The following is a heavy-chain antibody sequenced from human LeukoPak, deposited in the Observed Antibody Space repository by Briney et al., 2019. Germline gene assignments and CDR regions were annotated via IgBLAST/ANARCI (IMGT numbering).Heavy chain of an antibody. J-gene: IGHJ4*02. CDR3: AREEYYDSSGYPHAGDY. CDR1: GGSISSGGYY. D-gene: IGHD3-22*01. Sequence: SETLSLTCTVSGGSISSGGYYWSWIRQPPGKGLEWIGYIYHSGSTYYNPSLKSRVTISVDRSKNQFSLKLSSVTAADTAVYYCAREEYYDSSGYPHAGDYWGQGTLVTVSS. CDR2: IYHSGST. V-gene: IGHV4-30-2*01.